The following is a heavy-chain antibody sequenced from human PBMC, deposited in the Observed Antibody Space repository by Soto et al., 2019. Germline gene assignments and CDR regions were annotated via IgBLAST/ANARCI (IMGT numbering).Heavy chain of an antibody. CDR3: ASILELRLWDYYYYYGMDV. V-gene: IGHV1-69*13. CDR2: IIPIFGTA. J-gene: IGHJ6*04. Sequence: SVKVSCKASGGTFSSYAISWVRQAPGQGLEWMGGIIPIFGTANYAQKFQGRVTITADESTSTAYMELSSLRSEDTAVYYCASILELRLWDYYYYYGMDVWGKGTTVT. D-gene: IGHD1-7*01. CDR1: GGTFSSYA.